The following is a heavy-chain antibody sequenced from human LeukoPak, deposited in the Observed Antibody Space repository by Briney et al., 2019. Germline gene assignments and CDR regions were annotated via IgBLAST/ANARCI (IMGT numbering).Heavy chain of an antibody. Sequence: SETLSLTCTVSGGSNSSHFWSWIRQPPGKGLEWIGYMFYSGSTNYNPFLKSRVTISVDASKNQFSLKLTSVSAADTAVYYCARDRAPVTMIRGAPGGFDPWGQGTLVTVSS. D-gene: IGHD3-10*01. J-gene: IGHJ5*02. CDR3: ARDRAPVTMIRGAPGGFDP. CDR1: GGSNSSHF. CDR2: MFYSGST. V-gene: IGHV4-59*11.